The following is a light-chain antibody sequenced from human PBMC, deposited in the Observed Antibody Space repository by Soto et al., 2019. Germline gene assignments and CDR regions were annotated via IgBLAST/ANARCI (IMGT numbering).Light chain of an antibody. J-gene: IGKJ1*01. CDR1: QSIDRW. CDR3: QQYNGYSTWT. V-gene: IGKV1-5*01. CDR2: DAS. Sequence: DIQMTQSPSTLSASVGDRVTITCRARQSIDRWLAWYQQKPGKAPKVLIWDASSLQRGVPSRFSGSGFGTEFTLTISSLQPDDFATYYCQQYNGYSTWTFGQGTKVEIK.